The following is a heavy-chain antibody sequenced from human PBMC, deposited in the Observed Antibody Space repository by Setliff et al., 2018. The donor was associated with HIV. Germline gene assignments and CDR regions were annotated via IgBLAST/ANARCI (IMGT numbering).Heavy chain of an antibody. CDR1: GFSLATRGVG. CDR2: IYWDDDK. V-gene: IGHV2-5*02. Sequence: SGPTLVNPTQTLTLTCTFSGFSLATRGVGVGWIRQPPGKALEWLTLIYWDDDKYYSPSLKSRLAVTKDTSKNQVVLTMANIDPAETGTYYCAHRLHYYDSSGYYWGGANYFDYWGQGTLVTVSS. CDR3: AHRLHYYDSSGYYWGGANYFDY. J-gene: IGHJ4*02. D-gene: IGHD3-22*01.